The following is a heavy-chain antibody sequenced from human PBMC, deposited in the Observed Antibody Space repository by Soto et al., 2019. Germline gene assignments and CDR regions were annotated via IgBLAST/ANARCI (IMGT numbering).Heavy chain of an antibody. CDR1: GGSISSGGYY. CDR2: IYYSGST. D-gene: IGHD3-16*02. J-gene: IGHJ4*02. Sequence: SLTCTVSGGSISSGGYYWSWIRQHPGKGLEWIGYIYYSGSTYYNPSLKSRVTISVDTSKNQFSLKLSSVTAADTAVYYCARSASGSYYDYVWGSYRYALFDYWGQGTPVTVSS. V-gene: IGHV4-31*03. CDR3: ARSASGSYYDYVWGSYRYALFDY.